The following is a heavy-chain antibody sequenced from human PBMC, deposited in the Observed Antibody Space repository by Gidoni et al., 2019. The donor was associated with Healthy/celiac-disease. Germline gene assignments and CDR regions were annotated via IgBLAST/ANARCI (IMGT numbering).Heavy chain of an antibody. CDR2: RSKWYN. D-gene: IGHD2-8*02. CDR3: ARDSTGYFDY. J-gene: IGHJ4*02. Sequence: RSKWYNDYAVSVKSRITINPDTSKNQFSLQLNSVTPEDTAVYYCARDSTGYFDYWGQGTLVTVSS. V-gene: IGHV6-1*01.